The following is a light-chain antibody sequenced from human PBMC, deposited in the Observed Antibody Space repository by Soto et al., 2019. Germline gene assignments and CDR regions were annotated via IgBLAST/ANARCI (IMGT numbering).Light chain of an antibody. J-gene: IGKJ3*01. CDR1: QGISSY. CDR2: AAS. CDR3: LQLYNYSPDT. V-gene: IGKV1-9*01. Sequence: DIQLTQSPSFLSASVGDRVTITCRASQGISSYLAWYQQKPGKAPKLLIFAASTLQNGVPSRFSGSGSGTEFPLTIRSLQPEDFATYYCLQLYNYSPDTFGPGTKVDIK.